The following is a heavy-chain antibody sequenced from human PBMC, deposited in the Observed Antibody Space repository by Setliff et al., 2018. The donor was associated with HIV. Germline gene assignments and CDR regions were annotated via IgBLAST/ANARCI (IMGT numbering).Heavy chain of an antibody. D-gene: IGHD3-3*02. CDR1: GYTFTDYA. CDR3: ARGASLGRGGYYFDY. Sequence: EASVKVSCKASGYTFTDYAIYWMRQAPGQSLEWMGWINTGNSDTKYSQKFLGRVTITRDTSATTVYMELSSLRSEDTALYYCARGASLGRGGYYFDYWGQGTLVTVSS. J-gene: IGHJ4*02. CDR2: INTGNSDT. V-gene: IGHV1-3*04.